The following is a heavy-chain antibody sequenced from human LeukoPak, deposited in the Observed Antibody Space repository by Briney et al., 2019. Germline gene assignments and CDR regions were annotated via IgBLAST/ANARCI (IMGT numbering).Heavy chain of an antibody. Sequence: SETLSLTCAVYGGSFSGYYWSWIRQPPGKGLEWIGEINHSGSTNYNPSLKSRVTISVDTSKNQFSLKLRSVTAADTAVYYCAREGEVPSHSDYWGQGTLVTVSS. CDR2: INHSGST. D-gene: IGHD3-16*01. V-gene: IGHV4-34*01. CDR3: AREGEVPSHSDY. J-gene: IGHJ4*02. CDR1: GGSFSGYY.